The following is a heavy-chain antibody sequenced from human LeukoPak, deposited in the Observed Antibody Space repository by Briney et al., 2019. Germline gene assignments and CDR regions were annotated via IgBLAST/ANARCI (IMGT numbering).Heavy chain of an antibody. D-gene: IGHD6-13*01. V-gene: IGHV4-4*08. J-gene: IGHJ4*02. CDR3: ARGGDSSSWSVDY. CDR2: IYASGST. Sequence: SETLSLTCTVSGGSISSYYWSWIRQPPGKGLEWIGRIYASGSTNYNSSLKSRVTISVDTSENQFSLRLSSVTAADTAVYYCARGGDSSSWSVDYWGQGTLVTVSS. CDR1: GGSISSYY.